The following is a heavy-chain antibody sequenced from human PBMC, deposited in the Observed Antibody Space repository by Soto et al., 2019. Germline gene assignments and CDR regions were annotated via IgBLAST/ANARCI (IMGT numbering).Heavy chain of an antibody. Sequence: QVQLVESGGGVVQPGRSLRLSCAVSGFTVSTYGMHWVRQAPGKGLEWVAVISRDGGTKDYADSVKGRFTISRDNSRSTLLLEMNSLRGGDMAVYYCTGGAASGYWGQGTLVTVSS. J-gene: IGHJ4*02. CDR3: TGGAASGY. D-gene: IGHD2-8*02. CDR1: GFTVSTYG. V-gene: IGHV3-30*03. CDR2: ISRDGGTK.